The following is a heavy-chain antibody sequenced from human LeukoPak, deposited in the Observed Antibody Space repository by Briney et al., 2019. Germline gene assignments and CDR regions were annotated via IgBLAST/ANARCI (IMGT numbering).Heavy chain of an antibody. CDR1: GYTFTGYY. Sequence: ASVKVSCKASGYTFTGYYMHWVRQAPGQGLEWMGWVNPNGGATNYAQKFQGRVTMTRDTSISTAYMELSRLRSDDTAVYYRARAAVTTPPYFDYWGQGTLVTVSS. D-gene: IGHD4-17*01. CDR2: VNPNGGAT. CDR3: ARAAVTTPPYFDY. J-gene: IGHJ4*02. V-gene: IGHV1-2*02.